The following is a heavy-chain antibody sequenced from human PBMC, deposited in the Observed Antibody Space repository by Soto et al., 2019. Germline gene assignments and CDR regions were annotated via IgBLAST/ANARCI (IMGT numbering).Heavy chain of an antibody. Sequence: GGSLRLSCVASGLSLSNFYVHWVRQVPGNGEIIQYAASARGRFTISRDNAENSVYLEMDSLRAEDTALYYCARDVDADFRTDFDYWGRGTLVTVSS. CDR2: EII. V-gene: IGHV3-11*01. J-gene: IGHJ4*02. CDR1: GLSLSNFY. D-gene: IGHD4-17*01. CDR3: ARDVDADFRTDFDY.